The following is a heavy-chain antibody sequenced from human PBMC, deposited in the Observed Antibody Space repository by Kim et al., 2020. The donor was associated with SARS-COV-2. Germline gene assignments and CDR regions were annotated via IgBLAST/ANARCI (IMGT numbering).Heavy chain of an antibody. J-gene: IGHJ4*02. V-gene: IGHV3-21*01. CDR2: ISSSSSYI. CDR1: GFTFSSYS. Sequence: GGSLRLSCAASGFTFSSYSMNWVRQAPGKGLEWVLSISSSSSYIYYADSVKGRFTISRDNAKNSLYLQMNSLRAEDTAVYYCAREEGYSYGYRYFDYWGQGTLVTVSS. D-gene: IGHD5-18*01. CDR3: AREEGYSYGYRYFDY.